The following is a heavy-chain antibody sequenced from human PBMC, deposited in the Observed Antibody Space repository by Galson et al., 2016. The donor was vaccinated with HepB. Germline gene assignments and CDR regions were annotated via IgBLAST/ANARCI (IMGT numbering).Heavy chain of an antibody. J-gene: IGHJ6*02. D-gene: IGHD2-21*01. Sequence: SVKVSCKASGYTFANFDIQWVRQATGQGLEWMGWMHPNSGNTGYAQSFQGRVTMTRNTSISTAYMELNSLRFDDSAVYYCASSYFGLRSGYYYYGMDVWGQGTMVTVSS. CDR3: ASSYFGLRSGYYYYGMDV. CDR1: GYTFANFD. V-gene: IGHV1-8*01. CDR2: MHPNSGNT.